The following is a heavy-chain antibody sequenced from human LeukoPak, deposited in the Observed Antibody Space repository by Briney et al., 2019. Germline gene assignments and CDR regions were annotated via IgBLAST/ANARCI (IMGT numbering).Heavy chain of an antibody. V-gene: IGHV4-59*01. CDR1: GASIRSYY. CDR3: AQQVVGTSNSFDM. Sequence: PSETLSLTCNVSGASIRSYYWSWIRQSPGKGLEWIGSITYSGNTALNPSLRSRVTMSSDPPKSQFSLKLSAVTTADTALYYWAQQVVGTSNSFDMWGEGTMVTVSS. D-gene: IGHD2-15*01. J-gene: IGHJ3*02. CDR2: ITYSGNT.